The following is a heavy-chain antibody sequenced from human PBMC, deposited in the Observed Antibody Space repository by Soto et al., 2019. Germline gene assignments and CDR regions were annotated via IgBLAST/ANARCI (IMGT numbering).Heavy chain of an antibody. CDR2: INHSGNT. CDR3: ARSTSRTFDY. D-gene: IGHD2-2*01. J-gene: IGHJ4*02. Sequence: SETLSLTCAVYGGSFSGYYRSWIRQPPGKGLEWIGEINHSGNTNYNPSLKSRVTMSVDKSKNQFSLNLISVTAADTAVYYCARSTSRTFDYWGQGTLVTVSS. V-gene: IGHV4-34*10. CDR1: GGSFSGYY.